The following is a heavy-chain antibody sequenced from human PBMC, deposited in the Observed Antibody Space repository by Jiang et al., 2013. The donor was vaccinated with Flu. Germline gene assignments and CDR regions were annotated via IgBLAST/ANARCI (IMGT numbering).Heavy chain of an antibody. CDR3: ATRHNRHYYDSTIYGMDV. V-gene: IGHV1-3*01. J-gene: IGHJ6*02. Sequence: SGAEVKEPGASVKVSCKASGYTFNIYTMHWVRQAPGQRLEWMGWINGGNGDTKYSERFQDRVAIRRDTSASTAYMELSSLRSEDTAVYYCATRHNRHYYDSTIYGMDVWGQGTTVTVSS. CDR1: GYTFNIYT. CDR2: INGGNGDT. D-gene: IGHD3-22*01.